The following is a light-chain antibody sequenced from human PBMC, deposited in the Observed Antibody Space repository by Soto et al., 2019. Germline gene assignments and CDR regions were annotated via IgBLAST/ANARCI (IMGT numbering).Light chain of an antibody. CDR3: YSYTSRNTYV. V-gene: IGLV2-14*03. CDR1: SSDVGGYNY. J-gene: IGLJ1*01. CDR2: DVS. Sequence: QSALTQPASVSGSPGQSITISCTGTSSDVGGYNYVSWYQHHPGKVPQLMIYDVSNRPSGVSNRFSGSKSGNTASLTISGLQAEDEAEYYCYSYTSRNTYVFGTGTKVT.